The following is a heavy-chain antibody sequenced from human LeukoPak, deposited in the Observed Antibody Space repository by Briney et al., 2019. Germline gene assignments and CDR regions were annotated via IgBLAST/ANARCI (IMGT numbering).Heavy chain of an antibody. CDR2: ISGSGDRT. CDR3: AELGITMIGGV. V-gene: IGHV3-23*01. J-gene: IGHJ6*04. D-gene: IGHD3-10*02. Sequence: GGTLRLSCAASRFTFRSYGMFWVRQAPGKGLEWVSAISGSGDRTYYADSVRGRFTISRDNAKNSLYLQMNSLRAEDTAVYYCAELGITMIGGVWGKGTTVTISS. CDR1: RFTFRSYG.